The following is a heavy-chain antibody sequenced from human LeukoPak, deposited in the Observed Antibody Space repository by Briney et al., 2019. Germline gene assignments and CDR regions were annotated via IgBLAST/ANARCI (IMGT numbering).Heavy chain of an antibody. CDR2: IHHSGGT. Sequence: RPSETLSLTCIVSDYSISSGYYWGWIRQPPGKGLEWIASIHHSGGTYYNPSLKSRVTISVDTSENRFSLNLRSVTAADTAVYYCARVRYSGNYFYFDYWGQGTLVTVSS. CDR3: ARVRYSGNYFYFDY. CDR1: DYSISSGYY. V-gene: IGHV4-38-2*02. D-gene: IGHD1-26*01. J-gene: IGHJ4*02.